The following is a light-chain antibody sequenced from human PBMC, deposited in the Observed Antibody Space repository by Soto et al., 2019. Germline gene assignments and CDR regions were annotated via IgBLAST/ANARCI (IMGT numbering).Light chain of an antibody. J-gene: IGKJ4*01. V-gene: IGKV3-11*01. Sequence: EIVLTQSPATLSLSAGERATLSCRASQSVGSFLAWYQQKPGQAPRVVIYDASNRVPGIPARFSGSGSETDFSLTISSLEPEDFEVYYCQQRSNWPLTFGGGTKVEIK. CDR1: QSVGSF. CDR2: DAS. CDR3: QQRSNWPLT.